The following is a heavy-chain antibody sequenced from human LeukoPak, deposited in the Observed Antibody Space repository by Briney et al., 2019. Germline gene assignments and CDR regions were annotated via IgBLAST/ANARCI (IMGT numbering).Heavy chain of an antibody. J-gene: IGHJ4*02. V-gene: IGHV3-23*01. D-gene: IGHD3-22*01. CDR2: ISGSGDST. CDR3: AKRGSGYQYFDY. CDR1: GFTFSSYA. Sequence: GGSLRLSCAASGFTFSSYAMSWVRQAPGKGLEWVSAISGSGDSTYYADSVKGRFTISRDSSKNTPYLQMNSLRAEDTAVYYCAKRGSGYQYFDYWGQGTLVTVSS.